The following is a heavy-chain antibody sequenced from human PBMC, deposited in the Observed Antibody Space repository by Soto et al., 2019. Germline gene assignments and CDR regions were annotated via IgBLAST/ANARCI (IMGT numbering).Heavy chain of an antibody. CDR1: GCSISNFY. V-gene: IGHV4-59*08. Sequence: PSETLSLTCTVSGCSISNFYWSWIRQPPGKGLKWIGYVYYTGSTSYNPSLKRRVTFSADSSRGQFSLRLNSVTAADTAVYYCARTVLGPDLLADSFVDYYYYMDVWGQGTTVTVSS. D-gene: IGHD3-9*01. CDR2: VYYTGST. CDR3: ARTVLGPDLLADSFVDYYYYMDV. J-gene: IGHJ6*03.